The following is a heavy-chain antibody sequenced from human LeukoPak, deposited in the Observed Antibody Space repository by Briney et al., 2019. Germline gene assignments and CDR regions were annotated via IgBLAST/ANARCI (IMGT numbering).Heavy chain of an antibody. CDR3: ARRAGAYSHPYDY. CDR1: GFTVSSNY. Sequence: GGSLRLSCAASGFTVSSNYMSWGRQAPGKGLEWVSVIYSGGSTYYADSVKGRFTISRDNSKNTLYLQMNSLRAEDTAVYYCARRAGAYSHPYDYWGQGTLVTVSS. V-gene: IGHV3-53*01. J-gene: IGHJ4*02. CDR2: IYSGGST. D-gene: IGHD4/OR15-4a*01.